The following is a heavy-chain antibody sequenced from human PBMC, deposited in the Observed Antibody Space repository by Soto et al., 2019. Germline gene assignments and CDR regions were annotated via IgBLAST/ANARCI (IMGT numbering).Heavy chain of an antibody. J-gene: IGHJ4*02. D-gene: IGHD6-13*01. CDR3: AKSQEIGTHFFDS. CDR1: GFTFSGLD. Sequence: PGGSLRLSCEASGFTFSGLDMHWVRQPTGKGLEWVSSIGTAGDTYYAVSVKGRFTISRDNAKNSLSLQMNSLRAGDMAVYFCAKSQEIGTHFFDSWGQGTKVTVYS. V-gene: IGHV3-13*01. CDR2: IGTAGDT.